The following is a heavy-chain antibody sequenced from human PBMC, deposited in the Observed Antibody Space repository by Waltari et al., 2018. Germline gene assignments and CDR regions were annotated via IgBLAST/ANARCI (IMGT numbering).Heavy chain of an antibody. CDR1: GYSISSGYY. J-gene: IGHJ4*02. D-gene: IGHD3-16*01. Sequence: QVQLQESGPGLVPPSETLSLTCTVSGYSISSGYYWGGIRQPPGKGLEWIGSIYHSGCTYYNPSLKSRVTISVDTSKNQFSLKLSSVTAADTAVYYCARAWGGPGFDYWGQGTLVTVSS. V-gene: IGHV4-38-2*02. CDR3: ARAWGGPGFDY. CDR2: IYHSGCT.